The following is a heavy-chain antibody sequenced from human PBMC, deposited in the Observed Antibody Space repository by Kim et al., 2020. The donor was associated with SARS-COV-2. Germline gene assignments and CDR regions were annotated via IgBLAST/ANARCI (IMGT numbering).Heavy chain of an antibody. D-gene: IGHD1-26*01. CDR3: AGGRRWELHPFDL. CDR1: GFTFSSYA. V-gene: IGHV3-30*04. J-gene: IGHJ2*01. CDR2: ISYDVSNK. Sequence: GGSLRLSCAASGFTFSSYAMHWVRQAPGKGLEWVAVISYDVSNKYYADSVKGRFTISRDNSKNTLYLQMNSLRAEDTAVYYCAGGRRWELHPFDLWGRGTLVTVSS.